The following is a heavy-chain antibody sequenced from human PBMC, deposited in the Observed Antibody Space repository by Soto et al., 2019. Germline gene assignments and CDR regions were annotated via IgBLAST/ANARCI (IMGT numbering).Heavy chain of an antibody. V-gene: IGHV4-4*02. CDR3: ARIAVAGTYFDY. CDR1: GGSICSSNW. Sequence: PSETLSLTCAVSGGSICSSNWWSWVRQPPGKGLEWIGEIHHSGSTNYNPSLKSRVTISVDKSKNQFSLKLSSVTAADTAVYYCARIAVAGTYFDYWGQGTLVTVSS. D-gene: IGHD6-19*01. CDR2: IHHSGST. J-gene: IGHJ4*02.